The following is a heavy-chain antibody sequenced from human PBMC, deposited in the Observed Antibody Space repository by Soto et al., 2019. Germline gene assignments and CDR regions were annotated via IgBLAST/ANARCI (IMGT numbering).Heavy chain of an antibody. CDR1: GFIFSSYA. Sequence: EVQLLESGGGLVQPGGSLRLSCAASGFIFSSYAMSWVRQAPGKGLEWVSSISGSGGTTYYADFVKGRFTVSRDNPKNTLYLQMNSLRAEDTAVYYCAKGLQSSNWCPIDHWGQGTLVTGSS. CDR3: AKGLQSSNWCPIDH. D-gene: IGHD6-13*01. J-gene: IGHJ4*02. V-gene: IGHV3-23*01. CDR2: ISGSGGTT.